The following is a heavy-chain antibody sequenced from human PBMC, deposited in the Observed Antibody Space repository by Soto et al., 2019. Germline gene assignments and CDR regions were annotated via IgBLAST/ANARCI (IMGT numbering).Heavy chain of an antibody. V-gene: IGHV4-59*11. D-gene: IGHD7-27*01. Sequence: QVHLQESGPGLVKPSETLSLTCTVSGGSINNHYWSWIRQPPGKGLGWIGYIHYTGTTNYNPSLKSRVTMSVDTSKNQFSLNLTSLTAADTAIYYCARANWYSEYWGQGTLITVSS. CDR2: IHYTGTT. CDR1: GGSINNHY. J-gene: IGHJ4*02. CDR3: ARANWYSEY.